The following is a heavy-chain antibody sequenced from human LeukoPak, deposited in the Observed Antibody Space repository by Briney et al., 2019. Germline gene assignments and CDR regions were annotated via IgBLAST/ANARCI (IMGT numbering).Heavy chain of an antibody. Sequence: PSQTLSLTCTVSGGSISGYYWSWIRQPPGKGLEWIGYIFSSGSTNYNPSLKSRVTISVDTSKNQFSLKLSSVTAADTAVYYCARGEWDLLFDYWGQGTLVTVSS. CDR2: IFSSGST. CDR1: GGSISGYY. D-gene: IGHD1-26*01. V-gene: IGHV4-59*01. J-gene: IGHJ4*02. CDR3: ARGEWDLLFDY.